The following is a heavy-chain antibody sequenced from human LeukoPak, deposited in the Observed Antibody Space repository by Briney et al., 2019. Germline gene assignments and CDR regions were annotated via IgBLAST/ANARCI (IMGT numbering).Heavy chain of an antibody. CDR2: ISYDGSNK. V-gene: IGHV3-30*18. CDR1: GVTFSSCG. D-gene: IGHD2-2*01. CDR3: AKDGGCSSTSCYGHFDY. J-gene: IGHJ4*02. Sequence: GGTLRLSCAASGVTFSSCGMHWGRQAPGKGLGWVAVISYDGSNKYYADSVTGRFTISRDNSKNTLYLQMNSLRAEDTAVYYCAKDGGCSSTSCYGHFDYWGQGTLVTVSS.